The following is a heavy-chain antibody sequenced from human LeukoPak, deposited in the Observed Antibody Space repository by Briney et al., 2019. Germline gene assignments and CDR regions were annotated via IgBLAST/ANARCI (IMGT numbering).Heavy chain of an antibody. Sequence: SETLSLTCTVSGGSISSYYWSWIRQPPGKGLEWIGYIYYSGSTNYNPSLKSRVTISVDTSKNQFSLKLSSVTAADTAVYYCARHRRGVVTAIQHYWYFDLWGRGTLVTVSS. V-gene: IGHV4-59*01. CDR2: IYYSGST. CDR3: ARHRRGVVTAIQHYWYFDL. CDR1: GGSISSYY. J-gene: IGHJ2*01. D-gene: IGHD2-21*02.